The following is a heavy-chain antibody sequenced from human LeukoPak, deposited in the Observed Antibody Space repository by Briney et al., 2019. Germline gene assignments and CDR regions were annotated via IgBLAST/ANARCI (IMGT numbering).Heavy chain of an antibody. Sequence: PSETLSLTCTVSGGSISSHYWSWIRQPPGKGLEWIGYIYYSGSTNYNPSLKSRVTISVDRSKNQFSLKLSSVTAADTAVYYCARGTMGDYALDYWGQGTLVTVSS. CDR2: IYYSGST. CDR3: ARGTMGDYALDY. V-gene: IGHV4-59*11. J-gene: IGHJ4*02. D-gene: IGHD4-17*01. CDR1: GGSISSHY.